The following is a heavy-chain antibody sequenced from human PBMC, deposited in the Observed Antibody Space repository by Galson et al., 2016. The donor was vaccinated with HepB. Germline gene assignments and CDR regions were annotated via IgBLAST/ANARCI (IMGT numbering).Heavy chain of an antibody. CDR3: ARGPRYDDIWGTYRAPYFDY. CDR2: ITNSGTAT. D-gene: IGHD3-16*02. Sequence: SLRLSCAASGFTFSSYAMSWVRQAPGKGLEWVSHITNSGTATYYADSVKGRFTISRNNAKNSLYLQMKSLRAEDTAMYYCARGPRYDDIWGTYRAPYFDYWGRGTLITVSS. V-gene: IGHV3-48*03. J-gene: IGHJ4*02. CDR1: GFTFSSYA.